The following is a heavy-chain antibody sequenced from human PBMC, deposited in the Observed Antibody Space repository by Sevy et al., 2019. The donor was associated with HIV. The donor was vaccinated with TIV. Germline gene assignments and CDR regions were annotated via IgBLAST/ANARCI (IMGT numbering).Heavy chain of an antibody. CDR1: GFIFSDYY. V-gene: IGHV3-11*01. J-gene: IGHJ1*01. Sequence: GGSLRLSCAASGFIFSDYYMSWIRQAPGKGLEWVSYISASGHTRYHADSVRGRFTISRDNAKNSLYLQMNSLRAEDTAVYYCVRDQFGYNSDEKYFHHWGQGTLVTVSS. CDR2: ISASGHTR. D-gene: IGHD6-19*01. CDR3: VRDQFGYNSDEKYFHH.